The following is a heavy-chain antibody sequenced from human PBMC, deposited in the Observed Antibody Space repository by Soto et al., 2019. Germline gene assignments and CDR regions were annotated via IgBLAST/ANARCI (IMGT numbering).Heavy chain of an antibody. V-gene: IGHV4-34*01. J-gene: IGHJ4*02. Sequence: QVQLQQWGAGLLKPSETLSLTCAVYGGSFSGYYWSWIRQPPGKGLEWIGEINHSGSTNYNPSLKSRVTISVDTSKNQFSLKLSSVTAADTAVYYCARRWRQWLVKIDYWGQGTLVTVSS. CDR3: ARRWRQWLVKIDY. CDR1: GGSFSGYY. D-gene: IGHD6-19*01. CDR2: INHSGST.